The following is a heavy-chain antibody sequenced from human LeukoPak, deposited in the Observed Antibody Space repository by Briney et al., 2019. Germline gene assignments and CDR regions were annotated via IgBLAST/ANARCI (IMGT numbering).Heavy chain of an antibody. CDR3: ARVGGEDIVVVVAAPGAFDI. D-gene: IGHD2-15*01. Sequence: SETLSLTCTVSGASISSYYWSWIRQPAGKGLQWIGRMYTRGTTNYNPSLKSRVTISVDTSKNQFSLKLSSVTAADTAVYYCARVGGEDIVVVVAAPGAFDIWGQGTMVTVSS. V-gene: IGHV4-4*07. CDR1: GASISSYY. CDR2: MYTRGTT. J-gene: IGHJ3*02.